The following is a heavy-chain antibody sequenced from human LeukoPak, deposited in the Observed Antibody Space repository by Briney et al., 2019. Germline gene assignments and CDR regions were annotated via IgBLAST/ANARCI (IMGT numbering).Heavy chain of an antibody. CDR1: GDSISTNY. CDR2: IYDSGST. Sequence: SETLSLTCTVSGDSISTNYWNWIRQPPGKGLEWIGFIYDSGSTTYNPSLKSRVTISEDTSKNQFSLKLSSVTAADTAVYYCARIAYSSSTDYWGQGTLVTVSS. CDR3: ARIAYSSSTDY. J-gene: IGHJ4*02. D-gene: IGHD6-6*01. V-gene: IGHV4-59*12.